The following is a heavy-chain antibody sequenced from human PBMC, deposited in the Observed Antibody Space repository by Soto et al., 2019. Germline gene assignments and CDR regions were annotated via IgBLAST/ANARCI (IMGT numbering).Heavy chain of an antibody. D-gene: IGHD5-12*01. V-gene: IGHV3-53*02. CDR2: IYSGGST. CDR3: AREEGYNAFDI. CDR1: GFTVSSNY. Sequence: EVQLVETGGGLIQPGGSLRLSCAASGFTVSSNYMSWVRQAPGKGLEWVSVIYSGGSTYYADSVKGRFTISRDNSKNTLYFQMNSLRAEDTAVYYCAREEGYNAFDIWGQGTMVTVSS. J-gene: IGHJ3*02.